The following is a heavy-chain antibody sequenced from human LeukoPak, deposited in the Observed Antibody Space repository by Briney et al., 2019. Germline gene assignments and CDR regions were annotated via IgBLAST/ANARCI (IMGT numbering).Heavy chain of an antibody. CDR3: ARDRDYGDYNTQDLFVY. D-gene: IGHD4-17*01. V-gene: IGHV1-18*01. J-gene: IGHJ4*02. CDR2: IIAYNGNT. Sequence: ASVQVSCQASGYTFTNFGISWVRQAPGQGLEWMGWIIAYNGNTNYAQRLQGRVTMTTDTSTSTAYMELRSLRSDDTAVYYCARDRDYGDYNTQDLFVYWGQGTLVTVSS. CDR1: GYTFTNFG.